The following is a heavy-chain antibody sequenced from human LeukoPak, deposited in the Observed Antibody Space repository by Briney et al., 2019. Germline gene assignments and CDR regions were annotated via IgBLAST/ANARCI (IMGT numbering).Heavy chain of an antibody. J-gene: IGHJ3*02. D-gene: IGHD2-15*01. CDR1: GGSISSGSYF. CDR3: ASDRIEVDAFDI. CDR2: IYTSGST. V-gene: IGHV4-61*02. Sequence: SETLSLTCTVTGGSISSGSYFWSWIRQPAGKGLEWIGRIYTSGSTNYNPSLKSRVTISVDTSKNQFSLKLSSVTAADTAVYYCASDRIEVDAFDIWGQGTMVTVSS.